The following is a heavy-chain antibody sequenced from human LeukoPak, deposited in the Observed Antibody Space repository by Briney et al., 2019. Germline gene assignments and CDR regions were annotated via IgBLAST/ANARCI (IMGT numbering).Heavy chain of an antibody. D-gene: IGHD2-2*01. V-gene: IGHV3-53*01. CDR1: GFTVITYY. J-gene: IGHJ4*02. CDR3: ARGLGYCTSTTCLLPFDY. Sequence: PGGSLRLSCAASGFTVITYYMTWVRQAAGKGLECVSVIYSGGSTYYADSVKRRFTVSRDNSKNTLYLQMNSLRAEDTAMYYCARGLGYCTSTTCLLPFDYWGQGTLVTVSS. CDR2: IYSGGST.